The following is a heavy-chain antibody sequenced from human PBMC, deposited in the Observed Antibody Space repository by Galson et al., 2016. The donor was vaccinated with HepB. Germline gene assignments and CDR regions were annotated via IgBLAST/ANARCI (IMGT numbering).Heavy chain of an antibody. CDR2: VSGSDDYST. CDR3: AGQYSSTWASFDY. D-gene: IGHD6-13*01. J-gene: IGHJ4*02. CDR1: GFTFSSYA. Sequence: SLRLSCAASGFTFSSYALSWVRQALGKGLEWVSAVSGSDDYSTYYADSVKGRFTISRDNSKSTMYLQMKSLTVEDTALYYCAGQYSSTWASFDYWGQGTMVTVSS. V-gene: IGHV3-23*01.